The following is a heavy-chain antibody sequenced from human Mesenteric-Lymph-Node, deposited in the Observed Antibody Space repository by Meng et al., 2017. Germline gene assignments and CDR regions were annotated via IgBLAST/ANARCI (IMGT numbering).Heavy chain of an antibody. D-gene: IGHD3-10*01. Sequence: QLQEPGSGLARPSRTLFLTCAVSGDSITSGDYSWTWIRQPPGKGLEWIGYIYHGVNVYYTPSLRSRVTISVDKSRNQFSLKLTSVSAADTAVYYCVRDTRRGGGWFDPWGQGTLVTVSS. J-gene: IGHJ5*02. CDR3: VRDTRRGGGWFDP. V-gene: IGHV4-30-2*01. CDR2: IYHGVNV. CDR1: GDSITSGDYS.